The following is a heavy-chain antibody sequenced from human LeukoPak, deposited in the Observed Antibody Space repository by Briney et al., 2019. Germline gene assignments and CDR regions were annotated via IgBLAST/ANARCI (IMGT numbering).Heavy chain of an antibody. CDR1: GGSFSGHY. V-gene: IGHV4-59*11. J-gene: IGHJ2*01. CDR3: ARDPRWLQYWYFDL. CDR2: IYYSGST. D-gene: IGHD5-24*01. Sequence: PSETLSLTCAVYGGSFSGHYWSWIRQPPGKGLEWIGYIYYSGSTNYNPSLKSRVTISVDTSKNQFSLKLSSVTAADTAVYYCARDPRWLQYWYFDLWGRGTLVTVSS.